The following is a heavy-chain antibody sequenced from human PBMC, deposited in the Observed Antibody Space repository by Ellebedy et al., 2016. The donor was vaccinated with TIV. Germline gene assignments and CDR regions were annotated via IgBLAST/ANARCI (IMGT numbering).Heavy chain of an antibody. V-gene: IGHV1-46*01. J-gene: IGHJ4*02. CDR1: GYTFTGYH. CDR2: INPSGAHT. CDR3: ARGLPQQWLGPQFDY. D-gene: IGHD6-19*01. Sequence: AASVKVSCKASGYTFTGYHMHWVRQAPGQGLEWMGVINPSGAHTTYTQKFQGRVTMTRDTSTSTVYMDLSSLRSDDTAVYYCARGLPQQWLGPQFDYWGQGTLVTVSS.